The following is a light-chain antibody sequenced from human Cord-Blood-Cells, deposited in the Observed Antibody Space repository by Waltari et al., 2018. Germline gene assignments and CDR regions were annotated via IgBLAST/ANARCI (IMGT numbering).Light chain of an antibody. CDR1: KLGDKY. Sequence: SYELTQPPSVSVSPGQTASITCSGDKLGDKYACWYQPKPGQSPVLVIYQDSKRPSGIPERFSGSNSGNTATLTISGTQAMDEADYYCQAWDSSTAWVFGGGTKLTVL. CDR3: QAWDSSTAWV. CDR2: QDS. J-gene: IGLJ2*01. V-gene: IGLV3-1*01.